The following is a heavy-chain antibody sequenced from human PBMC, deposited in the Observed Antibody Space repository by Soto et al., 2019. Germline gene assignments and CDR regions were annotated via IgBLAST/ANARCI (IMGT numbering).Heavy chain of an antibody. J-gene: IGHJ2*01. V-gene: IGHV4-34*01. Sequence: PSETLSLTCAVHGGSFSGFYWTWIRQPPGKGLEWIGEINHSGSSNYNPPLKSRVTMSLDTSRNQFSLSLNSVTAADTAVYFCARMARPWYFVLWGRGTLVTVSS. CDR2: INHSGSS. CDR3: ARMARPWYFVL. CDR1: GGSFSGFY.